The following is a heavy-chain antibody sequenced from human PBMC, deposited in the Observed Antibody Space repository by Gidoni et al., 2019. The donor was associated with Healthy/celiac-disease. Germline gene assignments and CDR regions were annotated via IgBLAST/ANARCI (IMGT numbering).Heavy chain of an antibody. CDR3: ARPKYGSGTSGYFDY. J-gene: IGHJ4*02. D-gene: IGHD3-10*01. CDR1: GFTFRSYA. CDR2: ISYDGSNK. V-gene: IGHV3-30*04. Sequence: QVQLVESGGGVVQPGRSLRPSCAAPGFTFRSYAMPWVRQAPGKGLEWVAVISYDGSNKYYADSVKGRFTISRDNSKNTLYLQMNSLRAEDTAVYYCARPKYGSGTSGYFDYWGQGTLVTVSS.